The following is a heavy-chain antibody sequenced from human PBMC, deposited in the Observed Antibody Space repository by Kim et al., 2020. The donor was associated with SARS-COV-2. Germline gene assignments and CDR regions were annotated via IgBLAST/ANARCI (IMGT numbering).Heavy chain of an antibody. CDR3: TSAGGGYDYYSSGCDGEYCFDY. D-gene: IGHD5-12*01. CDR1: GFTFGDYA. V-gene: IGHV3-49*04. Sequence: GGSLRLSCTASGFTFGDYAMSWVRQAPGKGLEWVGCIRCKAYGVTTEYAATVKGRFTISRDDSKSIAYLQMNSLKTEDTAVYYCTSAGGGYDYYSSGCDGEYCFDYWGQGTLVTVSS. J-gene: IGHJ4*02. CDR2: IRCKAYGVTT.